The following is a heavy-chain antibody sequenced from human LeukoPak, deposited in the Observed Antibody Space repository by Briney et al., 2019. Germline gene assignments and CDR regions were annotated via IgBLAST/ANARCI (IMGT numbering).Heavy chain of an antibody. J-gene: IGHJ3*02. D-gene: IGHD3-22*01. CDR1: GFTFSDYY. CDR2: ISSSGSTI. Sequence: GGSLRLSCAATGFTFSDYYMSWIRQAPGKGLEWVSYISSSGSTIYYADSVEGRFTISRDNAKNSLYLQMNSLRAEDTAVYYCARADSSDAFDIWGQGTMVTVSS. CDR3: ARADSSDAFDI. V-gene: IGHV3-11*01.